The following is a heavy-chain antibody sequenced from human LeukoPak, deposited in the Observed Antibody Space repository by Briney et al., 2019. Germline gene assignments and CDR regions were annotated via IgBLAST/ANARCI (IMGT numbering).Heavy chain of an antibody. CDR1: GYTLTELS. CDR3: ATDGPSYSGSYYVAY. CDR2: FDPEDGET. Sequence: ASVRVSCKVSGYTLTELSMHWVRQAPGKGLEWMGGFDPEDGETIYAQKFQGRVTMTEDTSTDTAYMELSSLRSEDTAVYYCATDGPSYSGSYYVAYWGQGTLVTVSS. D-gene: IGHD1-26*01. J-gene: IGHJ4*02. V-gene: IGHV1-24*01.